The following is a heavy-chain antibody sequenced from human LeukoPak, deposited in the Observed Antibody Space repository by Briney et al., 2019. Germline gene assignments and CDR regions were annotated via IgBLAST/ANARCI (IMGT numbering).Heavy chain of an antibody. J-gene: IGHJ4*02. CDR1: GYTFTGYY. CDR2: INPNSGGT. D-gene: IGHD1-26*01. CDR3: ARKQWELVFDY. V-gene: IGHV1-2*02. Sequence: ASVKVSCKASGYTFTGYYMHWVRQAPXXXXXXXGWINPNSGGTNYAQKFQGRVTMTRDTSISTAYMELSRLRSDDTAVYYCARKQWELVFDYWGQGTLVTVSS.